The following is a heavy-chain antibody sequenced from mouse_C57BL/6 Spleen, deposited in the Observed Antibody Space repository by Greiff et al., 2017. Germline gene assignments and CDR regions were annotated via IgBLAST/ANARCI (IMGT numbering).Heavy chain of an antibody. V-gene: IGHV14-1*01. J-gene: IGHJ2*01. Sequence: VQLQQSGAELVRPGASVKLSCTASGFNFKDYYMHWVKQRPEQGLEWIGRIDPEDGDTEYAPKFPGKATMTADTSSNTAYLQLSSLTAEDTAVYYCTTNGNYAYFDYWGQGTTLTVSS. CDR1: GFNFKDYY. CDR3: TTNGNYAYFDY. D-gene: IGHD2-1*01. CDR2: IDPEDGDT.